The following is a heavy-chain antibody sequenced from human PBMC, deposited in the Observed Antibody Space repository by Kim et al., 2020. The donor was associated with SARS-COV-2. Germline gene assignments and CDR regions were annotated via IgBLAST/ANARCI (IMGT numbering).Heavy chain of an antibody. J-gene: IGHJ3*02. V-gene: IGHV4-39*01. CDR3: ARLFLAVHAFDI. CDR2: IYYSGST. D-gene: IGHD2-15*01. CDR1: GGSISSSSYY. Sequence: SETLSLTCTVSGGSISSSSYYWGWIRQPPGKGLEWIGSIYYSGSTYYNPSLKSRVTISVDTSKNQFSLKLSSVTAADTAVYYCARLFLAVHAFDIWGQGTMVTVSS.